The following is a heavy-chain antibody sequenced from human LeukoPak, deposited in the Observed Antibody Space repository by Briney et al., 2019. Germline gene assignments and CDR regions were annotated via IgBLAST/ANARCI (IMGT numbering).Heavy chain of an antibody. Sequence: GGSLRLSCTASGFTFGDHAMSWVRQAPGKGLEWLGFIRSKAYGGTTEYAASAKGRFTISRDNSKNTLYLQMNSLRAEDTAVYYCAREGVTRSDAFDIWGQGTMVTVSS. V-gene: IGHV3-49*04. CDR1: GFTFGDHA. CDR3: AREGVTRSDAFDI. J-gene: IGHJ3*02. CDR2: IRSKAYGGTT. D-gene: IGHD2-2*01.